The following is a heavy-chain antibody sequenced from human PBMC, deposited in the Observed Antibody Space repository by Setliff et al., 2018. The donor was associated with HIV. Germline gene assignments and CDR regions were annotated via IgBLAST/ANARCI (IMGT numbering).Heavy chain of an antibody. D-gene: IGHD3-16*01. CDR1: GYTFTNYD. Sequence: ASVKVSCKASGYTFTNYDINWVRQSPGQGLEWLGWMNPNSGRAGSAQMFQGRLTMTRDTSTSTAYMELSSLTSDDTAIYYCARDLGGNNPSFDYWGQGTLVTVSS. CDR2: MNPNSGRA. V-gene: IGHV1-8*02. CDR3: ARDLGGNNPSFDY. J-gene: IGHJ4*02.